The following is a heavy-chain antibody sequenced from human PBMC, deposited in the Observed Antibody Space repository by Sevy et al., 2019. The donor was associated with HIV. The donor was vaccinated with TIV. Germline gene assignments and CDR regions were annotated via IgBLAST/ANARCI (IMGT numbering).Heavy chain of an antibody. CDR2: ISYDGSDK. J-gene: IGHJ6*02. CDR1: GFAFSNYYA. D-gene: IGHD4-17*01. V-gene: IGHV3-30*14. Sequence: GGSLRLSCVASGFAFSNYYAMHWVRQAPGKGLEWVALISYDGSDKYYADSVKGRVTISRDNFKNTLFLQMNSLTTEDTAVYYCARPRENYVDHYCCCAMDVWGQGTTVTVSS. CDR3: ARPRENYVDHYCCCAMDV.